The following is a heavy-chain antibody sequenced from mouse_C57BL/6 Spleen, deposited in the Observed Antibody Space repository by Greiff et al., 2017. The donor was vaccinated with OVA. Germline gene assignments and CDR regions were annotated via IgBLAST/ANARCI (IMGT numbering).Heavy chain of an antibody. J-gene: IGHJ4*01. CDR1: GYSITSGYY. CDR3: AKLTGTMDY. Sequence: EVQLVESGPGLVKPSQSLSLTCSVTGYSITSGYYWNWIRQFPGNKLEWMGYISYDGSNNYNPSLKNRISITRDTSKNQFFLKLNSVTTEDTATYYCAKLTGTMDYWGQGTSVTVSS. CDR2: ISYDGSN. V-gene: IGHV3-6*01. D-gene: IGHD4-1*01.